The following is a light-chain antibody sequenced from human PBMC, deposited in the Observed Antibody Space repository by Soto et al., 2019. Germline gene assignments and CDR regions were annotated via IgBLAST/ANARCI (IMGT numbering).Light chain of an antibody. J-gene: IGKJ1*01. V-gene: IGKV3-15*01. Sequence: EIVMTQSPATLSVSPGERATLSCRASQSVSSNLAWYQQKPGQAPRLLIYGASTRATGIPARFSGSGSGTEFNLTISSLQSEDFAVYYCQQYNNWPPGTFGQGTKVEFK. CDR3: QQYNNWPPGT. CDR1: QSVSSN. CDR2: GAS.